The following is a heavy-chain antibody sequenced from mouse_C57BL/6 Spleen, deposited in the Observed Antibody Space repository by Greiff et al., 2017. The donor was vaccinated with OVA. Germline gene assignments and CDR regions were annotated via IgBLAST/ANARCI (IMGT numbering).Heavy chain of an antibody. Sequence: QVQLQQPGAELVKPGASVKLSCKASGYTFTSYWMHWVKQRPGQGLEWIGMIHPNSGSTNYNEKFKSKATLTVDKSSSTAYMQLSSRTSEDSAVYYCAREPITTVVATRYFDVWGTGTTVTVSS. CDR2: IHPNSGST. J-gene: IGHJ1*03. CDR3: AREPITTVVATRYFDV. V-gene: IGHV1-64*01. D-gene: IGHD1-1*01. CDR1: GYTFTSYW.